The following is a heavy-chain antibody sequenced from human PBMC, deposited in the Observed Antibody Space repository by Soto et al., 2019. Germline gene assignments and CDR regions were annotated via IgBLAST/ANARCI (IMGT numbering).Heavy chain of an antibody. CDR1: GFTFSDYY. CDR2: ISSSGSTI. CDR3: VRGSKDSYPGSRIFDF. Sequence: PRLSCAASGFTFSDYYMSWIRQAPGKGLEWVSYISSSGSTIYYADSVKGRFTISRDNAKNSLYLQMNSLRAEDSAIYFCVRGSKDSYPGSRIFDFWGRGTLVTVSS. D-gene: IGHD3-10*01. J-gene: IGHJ4*02. V-gene: IGHV3-11*01.